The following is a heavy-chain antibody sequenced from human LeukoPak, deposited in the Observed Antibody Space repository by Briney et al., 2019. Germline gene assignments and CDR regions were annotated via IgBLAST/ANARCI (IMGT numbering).Heavy chain of an antibody. CDR3: AKEREAYCSGGSCYGSDKLFPADY. V-gene: IGHV3-74*01. Sequence: PGGSLRLSCAASGFTFSSYWMHWVRQAPGKGLVWVSRINSDGSSTNYADSVKGRFTISRDNAKNTLYLQMNSLRAEDTAIYYCAKEREAYCSGGSCYGSDKLFPADYWGQGTLVTVSS. CDR1: GFTFSSYW. CDR2: INSDGSST. D-gene: IGHD2-15*01. J-gene: IGHJ4*02.